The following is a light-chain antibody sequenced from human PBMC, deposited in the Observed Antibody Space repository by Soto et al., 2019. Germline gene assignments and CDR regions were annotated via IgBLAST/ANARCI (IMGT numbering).Light chain of an antibody. CDR2: AAS. Sequence: DIQMTQSPSSLSASVGDRVTITCRASQSISSYLNWYKQKPGKAPKLLIYAASSLQSGVPSRFSGSGSGTDFTLTISSLQPEDFATYYCQQSYSGFTFGPGTKVDIK. CDR1: QSISSY. V-gene: IGKV1-39*01. J-gene: IGKJ3*01. CDR3: QQSYSGFT.